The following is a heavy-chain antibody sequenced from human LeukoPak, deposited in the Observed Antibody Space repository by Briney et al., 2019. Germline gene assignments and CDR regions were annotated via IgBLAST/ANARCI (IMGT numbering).Heavy chain of an antibody. D-gene: IGHD6-19*01. CDR1: GGSISGSSYY. J-gene: IGHJ4*02. CDR2: IYYSGNT. V-gene: IGHV4-39*07. Sequence: SETLSLTCTASGGSISGSSYYWGWIRQPPGKGLEWIGSIYYSGNTYYNPSLKSRVTISVDTSKNQFSLKLSSVTAADTAVYYCARGNPITSSGWYSRFDYWGQGTLVTVSS. CDR3: ARGNPITSSGWYSRFDY.